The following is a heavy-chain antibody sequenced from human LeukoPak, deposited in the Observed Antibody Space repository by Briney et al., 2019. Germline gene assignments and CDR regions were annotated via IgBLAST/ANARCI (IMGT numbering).Heavy chain of an antibody. CDR1: GGSISSYY. J-gene: IGHJ5*02. CDR3: ARQGPYSSGWHWFDP. Sequence: SETLSLTCTVSGGSISSYYWSWIRQPPGKGLEWIGYIYYSGSTSYNPSLKSRVTISVDTSKNQFSLMLSSVTAAGTAVYYCARQGPYSSGWHWFDPWGQGTLVTVSS. V-gene: IGHV4-59*08. D-gene: IGHD6-19*01. CDR2: IYYSGST.